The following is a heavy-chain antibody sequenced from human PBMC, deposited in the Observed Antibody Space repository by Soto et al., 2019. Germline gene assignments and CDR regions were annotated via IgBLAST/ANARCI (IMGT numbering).Heavy chain of an antibody. V-gene: IGHV3-23*01. CDR2: VGGSDGESNGVA. D-gene: IGHD7-27*01. CDR1: GFMLDNYA. J-gene: IGHJ3*01. CDR3: VKRGRKWGAFDL. Sequence: QLLESGGDLVQPGKSLRLSCAASGFMLDNYAMSWIRQAPGKGPEWVSTVGGSDGESNGVAWYEDSVRGRFIISREMSANILSLQMDNLRVEDTARYYCVKRGRKWGAFDLWGQGTKVVVSS.